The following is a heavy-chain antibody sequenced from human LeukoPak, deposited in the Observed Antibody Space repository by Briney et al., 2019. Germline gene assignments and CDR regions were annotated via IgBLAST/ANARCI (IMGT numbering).Heavy chain of an antibody. Sequence: SETLSLTCAVYGGSFSGYYWSWIRQPPGKGLEWIGEINHSGSTNYNPSLKSRVTISADTSKNQFSLKLSSVTAADTAVYYCASKTRTRYCTNGVCYGGYWGQGTLVTVSS. CDR1: GGSFSGYY. CDR3: ASKTRTRYCTNGVCYGGY. D-gene: IGHD2-8*01. J-gene: IGHJ4*02. CDR2: INHSGST. V-gene: IGHV4-34*01.